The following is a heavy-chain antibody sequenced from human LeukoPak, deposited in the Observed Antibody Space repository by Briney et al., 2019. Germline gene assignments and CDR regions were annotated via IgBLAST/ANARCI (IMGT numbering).Heavy chain of an antibody. CDR3: SRGGGQWLIPDFDY. CDR2: VSAGGTT. Sequence: SSETLSLTCTVSGDSISPYYWSWIRQSAEKGLQWIGRVSAGGTTDYNPPLKSRVTMSVDTSKTQFSLKMTSVTAADTAVYYCSRGGGQWLIPDFDYWGQGLLVIVSS. D-gene: IGHD6-19*01. J-gene: IGHJ4*02. CDR1: GDSISPYY. V-gene: IGHV4-4*07.